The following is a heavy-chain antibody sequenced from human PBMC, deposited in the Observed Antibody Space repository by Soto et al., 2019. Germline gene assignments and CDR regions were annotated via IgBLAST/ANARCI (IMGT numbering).Heavy chain of an antibody. Sequence: ASVKVSCKASGYTFTSYGISWVRQAPGQGLEWMGWISAYNGNTNHAQKLQGRVTMTTDTSTSTAYMELRSLRSDDTAVYYCARTDYDILTGYVRSFDYWGQGTLVTVSS. V-gene: IGHV1-18*01. CDR3: ARTDYDILTGYVRSFDY. CDR2: ISAYNGNT. J-gene: IGHJ4*02. D-gene: IGHD3-9*01. CDR1: GYTFTSYG.